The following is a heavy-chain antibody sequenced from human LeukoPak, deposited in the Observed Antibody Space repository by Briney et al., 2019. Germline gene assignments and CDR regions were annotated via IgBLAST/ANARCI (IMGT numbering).Heavy chain of an antibody. Sequence: ASVKVSCKASGYIFTTYFMHWLRQAPGQGPEWMGIINPRGGSTDYAQKFQGRVTMTRDTSISTAYMELSRLRSDDTAVYYCARDYYDSSGYYGDYWGQGTLVTVSS. D-gene: IGHD3-22*01. CDR3: ARDYYDSSGYYGDY. V-gene: IGHV1-46*01. CDR1: GYIFTTYF. J-gene: IGHJ4*02. CDR2: INPRGGST.